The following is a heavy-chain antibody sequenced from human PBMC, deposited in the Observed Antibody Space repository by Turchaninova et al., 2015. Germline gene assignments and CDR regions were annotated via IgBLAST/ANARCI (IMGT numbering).Heavy chain of an antibody. CDR2: ISTSSNTV. CDR1: GFNFSTYS. J-gene: IGHJ4*02. D-gene: IGHD3-10*01. CDR3: ARARGSFPNFYSDY. Sequence: LVASGGGLVQPGGSLRLSCAASGFNFSTYSMNWVRQAPGKGLEWVSYISTSSNTVWYADSVKGRFPISRDHAKNSLYLQMNSLSGEDTAVYYCARARGSFPNFYSDYWGQGTLVTVSS. V-gene: IGHV3-48*01.